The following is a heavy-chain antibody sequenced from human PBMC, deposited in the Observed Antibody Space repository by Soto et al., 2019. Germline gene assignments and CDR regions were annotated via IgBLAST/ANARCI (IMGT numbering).Heavy chain of an antibody. CDR1: GGTFSKYA. CDR3: ARPLRDRSYYYGMAV. V-gene: IGHV1-69*01. Sequence: QVQLVQSGAEMQQPGASVRVSCKASGGTFSKYAFSWVRQAPGQGLEWLGGTIPMFGTTNYAQKFQGRVAISADESTATVYMKLSSLRSEDTAVYFCARPLRDRSYYYGMAVWGQGTTVTVSS. J-gene: IGHJ6*02. D-gene: IGHD3-22*01. CDR2: TIPMFGTT.